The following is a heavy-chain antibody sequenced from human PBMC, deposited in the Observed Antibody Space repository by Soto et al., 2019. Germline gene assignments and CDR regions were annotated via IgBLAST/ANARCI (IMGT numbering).Heavy chain of an antibody. CDR1: GDSISGSPYF. V-gene: IGHV4-39*01. CDR2: IFYDGYT. Sequence: QLQLQESGPGLVMPSETLSLTCTVSGDSISGSPYFWGWIRQPPGKRLEWIGSIFYDGYTLYIPSLRSRVTISVDTSKNQFSLKLASVAAADTATYFCARLQAAVPHYWGQGTLVTVSS. J-gene: IGHJ4*02. D-gene: IGHD6-13*01. CDR3: ARLQAAVPHY.